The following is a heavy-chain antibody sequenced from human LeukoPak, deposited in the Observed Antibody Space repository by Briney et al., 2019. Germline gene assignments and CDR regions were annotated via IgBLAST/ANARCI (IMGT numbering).Heavy chain of an antibody. CDR1: GFTFSSYS. CDR2: ISSSSSYI. V-gene: IGHV3-21*01. CDR3: ARGHQRGPVRGAWGFDY. J-gene: IGHJ4*02. Sequence: PGGSLRLSCAASGFTFSSYSMNWVRQAPGKGLEWVSTISSSSSYIYYADSVKGRFTISRDNAKNSLYLQMNSLRAEDTAVYYCARGHQRGPVRGAWGFDYWGQGTLVTVSS. D-gene: IGHD3-10*01.